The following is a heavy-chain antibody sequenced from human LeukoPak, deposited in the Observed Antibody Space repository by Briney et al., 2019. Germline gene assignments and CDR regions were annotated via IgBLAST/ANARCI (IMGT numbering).Heavy chain of an antibody. CDR2: IYYSGST. CDR1: GGSISSYY. J-gene: IGHJ6*02. Sequence: PSETLSLTCTVSGGSISSYYWSWIRQPPGKGLEWIGYIYYSGSTNYNPSLKSRVTISVDTSKNQFSLKLSSVTAADTAVYYCARGELGYCSGGSCYSGIDYYYYGMDVWGQGTTVTVSS. D-gene: IGHD2-15*01. CDR3: ARGELGYCSGGSCYSGIDYYYYGMDV. V-gene: IGHV4-59*01.